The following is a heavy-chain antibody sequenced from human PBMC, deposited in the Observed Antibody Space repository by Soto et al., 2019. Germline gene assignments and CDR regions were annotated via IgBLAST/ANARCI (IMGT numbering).Heavy chain of an antibody. J-gene: IGHJ4*02. CDR1: GGSISSYY. D-gene: IGHD5-12*01. Sequence: SETLSLTCTVSGGSISSYYWSWIRQPPGKGLEWIGYIYYSGSTNYNPSLKSRVTISVDTSKNQFSLKLSSVTAADTAVYYCARGASREYSGYDYFDYWGQGTLVTVSS. CDR3: ARGASREYSGYDYFDY. CDR2: IYYSGST. V-gene: IGHV4-59*01.